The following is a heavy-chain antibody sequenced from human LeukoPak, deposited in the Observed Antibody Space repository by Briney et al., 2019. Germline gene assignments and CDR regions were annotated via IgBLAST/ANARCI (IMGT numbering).Heavy chain of an antibody. J-gene: IGHJ4*02. D-gene: IGHD3-22*01. Sequence: GGSLRLSCAASGFTFSSYAMHWVRQAPGKGLEWVAVISYDGSNKYYADSVKGRFTISRDNSKNTLYLQMNSLRAEDTAVYYCARGSMIVLNGIDYWGQGTLVTVSS. V-gene: IGHV3-30-3*01. CDR1: GFTFSSYA. CDR3: ARGSMIVLNGIDY. CDR2: ISYDGSNK.